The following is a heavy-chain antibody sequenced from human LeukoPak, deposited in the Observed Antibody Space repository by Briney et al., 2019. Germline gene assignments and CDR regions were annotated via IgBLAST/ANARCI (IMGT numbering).Heavy chain of an antibody. CDR2: IKPNSGDT. V-gene: IGHV1-2*02. CDR1: GYIFTGYY. Sequence: ASVKVSCKASGYIFTGYYMHWVRQAPGQGLEWTGWIKPNSGDTKYKQEFQGRVTMTRDTSISTAYMELSRLRSDDTAVYYCARDNSVGDYAWWFDPWGQGTLVTVSS. J-gene: IGHJ5*02. D-gene: IGHD1-26*01. CDR3: ARDNSVGDYAWWFDP.